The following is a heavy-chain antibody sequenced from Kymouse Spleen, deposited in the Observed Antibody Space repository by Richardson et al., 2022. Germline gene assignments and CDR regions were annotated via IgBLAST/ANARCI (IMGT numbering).Heavy chain of an antibody. CDR3: AVGYSSSWYFDY. CDR1: GFTFSSYG. V-gene: IGHV3-33*01. Sequence: QVQLVESGGGVVQPGRSLRLSCAASGFTFSSYGMHWVRQAPGKGLEWVAVIWYDGSNKYYADSVKGRFTISRDNSKNTLYLQMNSLRAEDTAVYYCAVGYSSSWYFDYWGQGTLVTVSS. J-gene: IGHJ4*02. D-gene: IGHD6-13*01. CDR2: IWYDGSNK.